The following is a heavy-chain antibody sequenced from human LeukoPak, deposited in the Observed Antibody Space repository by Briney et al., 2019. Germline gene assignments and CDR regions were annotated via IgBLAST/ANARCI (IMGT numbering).Heavy chain of an antibody. Sequence: WETLSLTCNVSGGSISSYYWSWIRQPAGKGLEWIGRIYTSGSTNYNPSLKSRVTMSVDTSKNQFSLKLSSVTAADTAVYYCARDTTMVRGVMGFDYWGQGTLVTVSS. CDR1: GGSISSYY. D-gene: IGHD3-10*01. V-gene: IGHV4-4*07. CDR2: IYTSGST. J-gene: IGHJ4*02. CDR3: ARDTTMVRGVMGFDY.